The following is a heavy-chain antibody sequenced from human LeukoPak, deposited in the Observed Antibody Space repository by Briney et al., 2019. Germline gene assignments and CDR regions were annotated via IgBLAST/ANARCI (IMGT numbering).Heavy chain of an antibody. CDR1: GFTFSSYA. V-gene: IGHV3-23*01. CDR3: AKDGIVVVVAAAYYFDY. J-gene: IGHJ4*02. D-gene: IGHD2-15*01. CDR2: ISGSGGST. Sequence: GGSLRLSCAASGFTFSSYAMSWVRQAPGKGLEWVPAISGSGGSTYYADSVKGRFTISRDNSKNTLYLQMNSLRAEDTAVYYCAKDGIVVVVAAAYYFDYWGQGTLVTVSS.